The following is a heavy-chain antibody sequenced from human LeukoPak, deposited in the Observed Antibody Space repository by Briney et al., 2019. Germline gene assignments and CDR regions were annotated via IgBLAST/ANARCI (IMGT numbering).Heavy chain of an antibody. CDR1: GFTISSHG. CDR2: IAYHGNTE. Sequence: PGTSLRLSCAVSGFTISSHGMHWVRQAPGKGPEWVAMIAYHGNTEYYGDSVKDRFTISRDNSKNTLYLQMDSLRAEDTAVYHCAKDWGSGGWYNYFDPWGQGTLVTVSS. J-gene: IGHJ5*02. CDR3: AKDWGSGGWYNYFDP. D-gene: IGHD6-19*01. V-gene: IGHV3-30*18.